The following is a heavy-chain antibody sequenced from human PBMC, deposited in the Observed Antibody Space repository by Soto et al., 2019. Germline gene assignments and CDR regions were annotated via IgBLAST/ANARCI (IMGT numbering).Heavy chain of an antibody. CDR2: IYHGGIS. CDR3: VTGTTFEQFDY. Sequence: SETLSLTCNVSGDSLSDSSYYWGCIRQPPGKGLEWIGNIYHGGISYYNPSLKSRVTISVDTSKNQFSLNLRSVTAADTAVYYCVTGTTFEQFDYWGRGTLVTVSS. D-gene: IGHD1-7*01. J-gene: IGHJ4*02. V-gene: IGHV4-39*01. CDR1: GDSLSDSSYY.